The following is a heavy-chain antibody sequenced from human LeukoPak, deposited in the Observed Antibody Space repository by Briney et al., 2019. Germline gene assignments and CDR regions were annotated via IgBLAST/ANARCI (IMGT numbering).Heavy chain of an antibody. CDR3: ARETTAPYRHFDY. CDR1: GFSFSSYA. J-gene: IGHJ4*02. Sequence: GGSLRLSCTDSGFSFSSYAMHWVRQSPGKALEWVAVTSNHGNDGFYADSVKGRFTIPRDNSKKTLYLQMDSLRPEDTAVYYCARETTAPYRHFDYWGQGTLVTVSS. V-gene: IGHV3-30*01. D-gene: IGHD4-17*01. CDR2: TSNHGNDG.